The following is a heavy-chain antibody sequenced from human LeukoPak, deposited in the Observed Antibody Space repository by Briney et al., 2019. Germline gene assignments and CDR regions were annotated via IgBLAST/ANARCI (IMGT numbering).Heavy chain of an antibody. J-gene: IGHJ4*02. Sequence: GGSLRLSCAASGFTFSSYAMSWVRQAPGKGLEWVSAISGSGGSTYYADSVKGRFTISRGNSKNTLYLQMNSLRAEDTAVYYCAKDVLGYSYGYFGYWGQGTLVTVSS. V-gene: IGHV3-23*01. CDR2: ISGSGGST. D-gene: IGHD5-18*01. CDR1: GFTFSSYA. CDR3: AKDVLGYSYGYFGY.